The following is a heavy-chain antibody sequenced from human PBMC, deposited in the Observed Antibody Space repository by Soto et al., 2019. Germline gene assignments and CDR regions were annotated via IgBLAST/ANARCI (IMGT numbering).Heavy chain of an antibody. D-gene: IGHD3-22*01. V-gene: IGHV1-69*01. CDR3: ARAMNDSSGYYYVYYYYGMDV. CDR1: GGTFSSYA. CDR2: IIPIFGTA. Sequence: QVQLVQSGAEVKKPGSSVTVSCKASGGTFSSYAISWVRQAPGQGLEWMGGIIPIFGTANYAQKFQGRVTSTAAESTSTAYMELSSLRSEDTAVYYCARAMNDSSGYYYVYYYYGMDVLGQGTTVTVSS. J-gene: IGHJ6*02.